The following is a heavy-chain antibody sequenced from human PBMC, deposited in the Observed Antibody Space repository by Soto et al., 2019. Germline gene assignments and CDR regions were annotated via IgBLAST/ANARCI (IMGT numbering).Heavy chain of an antibody. CDR2: ISSSSSTI. V-gene: IGHV3-48*02. CDR3: AREFYPDFDWLSPDYRD. D-gene: IGHD3-9*01. J-gene: IGHJ4*02. CDR1: GFTFSSYS. Sequence: EVQLVESGGGLVQPGGSLRLSCAASGFTFSSYSMNWVRQAPGKGLEWVSYISSSSSTIYYADSVKGRFTISRDNAKNSLYLQMNRLRDQDTAVYYCAREFYPDFDWLSPDYRDWGQGTLVTVSS.